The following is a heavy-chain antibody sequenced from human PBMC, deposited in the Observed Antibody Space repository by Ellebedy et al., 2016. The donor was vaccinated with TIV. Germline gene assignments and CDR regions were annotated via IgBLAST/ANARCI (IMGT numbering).Heavy chain of an antibody. V-gene: IGHV3-30*03. CDR2: ISYDGTNK. CDR1: RFTFSSYG. D-gene: IGHD5-18*01. Sequence: GESLKISCAASRFTFSSYGIHWVRQAPGKGLEWVAVISYDGTNKYYADSVKGRFTISRDNSKNTLYLQMNSLRAEDTAVYYCARAIHGRDYSFGDCWGQGTLVTVSS. CDR3: ARAIHGRDYSFGDC. J-gene: IGHJ4*02.